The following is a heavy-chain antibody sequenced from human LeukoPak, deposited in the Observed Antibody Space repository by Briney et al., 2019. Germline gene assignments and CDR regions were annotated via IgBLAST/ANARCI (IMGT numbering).Heavy chain of an antibody. J-gene: IGHJ5*02. V-gene: IGHV3-7*01. CDR3: ARDSNYYDSSGPGCFDP. CDR1: GFTFSSYW. D-gene: IGHD3-22*01. CDR2: IKQDGSEK. Sequence: GGSLRLSCAASGFTFSSYWMSWVRQAPGKGLEWVANIKQDGSEKYYVDSVKGRFTISRDNAKNSLYLQMNSLRAEDTAVYYCARDSNYYDSSGPGCFDPWGQGTLVTVSS.